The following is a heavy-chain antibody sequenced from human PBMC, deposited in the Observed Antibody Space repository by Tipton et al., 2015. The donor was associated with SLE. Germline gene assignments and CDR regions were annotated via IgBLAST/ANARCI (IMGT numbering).Heavy chain of an antibody. CDR2: ISGSGGST. D-gene: IGHD3-16*02. CDR3: AKIALGELSSDDAFDI. Sequence: GSLRLSCAASGFTFSSYAMSWVRQAPGKGLEWVSAISGSGGSTYYADSVKGRFTISRDNSKNTLYLQMNSLRAEDTAVYYCAKIALGELSSDDAFDIWGQGTMVTVSS. J-gene: IGHJ3*02. V-gene: IGHV3-23*01. CDR1: GFTFSSYA.